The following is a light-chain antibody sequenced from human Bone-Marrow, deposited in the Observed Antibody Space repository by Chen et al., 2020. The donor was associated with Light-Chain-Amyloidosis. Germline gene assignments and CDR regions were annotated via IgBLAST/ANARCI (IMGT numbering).Light chain of an antibody. CDR2: EGS. CDR1: SSDGGSYNL. CDR3: CSYAGSSTLYV. J-gene: IGLJ1*01. Sequence: QSALTQPASVSGTPGQSITISRTGTSSDGGSYNLVSWYQQHTGKAPKLMIYEGSKRPSGVSNRFSGSKSGNTASLTISGLQAEDEADYYCCSYAGSSTLYVFGTGTKVTVL. V-gene: IGLV2-23*01.